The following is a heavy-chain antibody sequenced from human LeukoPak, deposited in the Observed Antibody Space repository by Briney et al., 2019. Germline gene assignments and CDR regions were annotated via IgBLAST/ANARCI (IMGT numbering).Heavy chain of an antibody. V-gene: IGHV4-59*12. CDR1: GGSISSYY. D-gene: IGHD6-13*01. CDR3: ARDVTAAGYFDY. Sequence: SETLSLTCTVSGGSISSYYWSWIRQPPGKGLEWIGSIYYSGSTYYSPSLKSRVTISVDTSKNQFSLKLSSVTAADTAVYYCARDVTAAGYFDYWGQGTLVTVSS. CDR2: IYYSGST. J-gene: IGHJ4*02.